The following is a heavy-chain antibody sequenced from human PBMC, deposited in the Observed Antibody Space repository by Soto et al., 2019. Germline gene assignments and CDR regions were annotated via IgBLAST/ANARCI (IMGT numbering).Heavy chain of an antibody. J-gene: IGHJ4*02. D-gene: IGHD3-3*01. V-gene: IGHV1-18*01. CDR3: ARGSAIFGVVIMEYYFDY. Sequence: ASVKVSCKASGYTFTSYGISWVRQAPGQGLEWMGWISAYNGNTNYAQKLQGRVTMTTDTSTSTAYMELRSLRSDDTAVYYCARGSAIFGVVIMEYYFDYWGQGTLVTVSS. CDR2: ISAYNGNT. CDR1: GYTFTSYG.